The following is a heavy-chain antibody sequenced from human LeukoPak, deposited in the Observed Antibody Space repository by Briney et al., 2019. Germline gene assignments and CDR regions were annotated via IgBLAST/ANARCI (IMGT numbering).Heavy chain of an antibody. Sequence: GGSLRLSCVASGFTFSSNVLNWVRQAPGKGLEWVSVSGSYGRTQYADSVKGRFTISRDSSKNTLYLQINSLRVEDTAVYYCARGMDGYGPDAFDIWGQGTMVSVSS. CDR3: ARGMDGYGPDAFDI. J-gene: IGHJ3*02. CDR2: SGSYGRT. D-gene: IGHD5-24*01. V-gene: IGHV3-23*01. CDR1: GFTFSSNV.